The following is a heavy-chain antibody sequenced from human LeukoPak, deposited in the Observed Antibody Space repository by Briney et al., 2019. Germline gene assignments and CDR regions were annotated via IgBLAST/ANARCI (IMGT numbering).Heavy chain of an antibody. CDR1: GVIFNNYA. Sequence: PGGSLRLSCAGSGVIFNNYAMHSVRQPPGRGLEWVSGISWNSGSIDYADSVKGRFTISRDNAKNTLYLQMNSRRAEDTAVYSCAREGITGTTSPYFDYWGQRTLVTVSS. D-gene: IGHD1-20*01. CDR3: AREGITGTTSPYFDY. V-gene: IGHV3-9*01. CDR2: ISWNSGSI. J-gene: IGHJ4*02.